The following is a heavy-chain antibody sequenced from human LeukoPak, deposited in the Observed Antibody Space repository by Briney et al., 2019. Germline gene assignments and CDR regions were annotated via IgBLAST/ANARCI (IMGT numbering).Heavy chain of an antibody. V-gene: IGHV3-30*03. Sequence: GGSLRLSCAASGFTLSSYDMHWVRQAPGKGLEWVAVISYDGSNKYYADSVKGRFTISRDNNKNSLYLQMKSLRTEDTALYYCATAPYDSRGIFDYWGQGTLVTVSS. CDR3: ATAPYDSRGIFDY. J-gene: IGHJ4*02. D-gene: IGHD3-22*01. CDR2: ISYDGSNK. CDR1: GFTLSSYD.